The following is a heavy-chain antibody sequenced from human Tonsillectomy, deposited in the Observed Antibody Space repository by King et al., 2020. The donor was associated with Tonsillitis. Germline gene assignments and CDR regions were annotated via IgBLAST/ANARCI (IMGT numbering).Heavy chain of an antibody. CDR1: GYTFTTYA. V-gene: IGHV1-18*04. Sequence: VQLVESGAEVKKPGASVKVSCKASGYTFTTYATSWVRQAPGQGLQWLGWISGYNGNTNYAQNLQDRVTMTTDTATSTAYMELRSLRSDDTAVYYCARFSLFFRRQQLVPSYFDLWGRGTLVTVSS. D-gene: IGHD6-13*01. CDR2: ISGYNGNT. J-gene: IGHJ2*01. CDR3: ARFSLFFRRQQLVPSYFDL.